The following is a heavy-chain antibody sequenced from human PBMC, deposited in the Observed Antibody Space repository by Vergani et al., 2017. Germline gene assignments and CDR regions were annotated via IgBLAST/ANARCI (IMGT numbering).Heavy chain of an antibody. V-gene: IGHV3-48*02. D-gene: IGHD6-6*01. Sequence: VQLVESGGGVVQPGGSLRLSCVASGFNFSTYNMNWVRQAPGKGLEWVSSVTSNSRSQSYADSVKGRFTISRDSGKNSLFLQMNSLRDEDTAVYYCAREYSSSSGRGFDVWGQGTKVSVSS. J-gene: IGHJ3*01. CDR3: AREYSSSSGRGFDV. CDR1: GFNFSTYN. CDR2: VTSNSRSQ.